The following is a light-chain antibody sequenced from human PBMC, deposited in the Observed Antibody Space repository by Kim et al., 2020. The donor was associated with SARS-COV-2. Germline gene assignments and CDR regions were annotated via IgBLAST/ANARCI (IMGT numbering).Light chain of an antibody. J-gene: IGKJ1*01. V-gene: IGKV1-39*01. Sequence: DIQMTQSPSSLSASVGDRVTITCRASQSISSYLNWYQQKPGKAPKLLIYAASSLQSGVPSRFSGSGSGKDFTLTISSLQPEDFATYYCQQSYSTPRFGQGTKVDIK. CDR2: AAS. CDR1: QSISSY. CDR3: QQSYSTPR.